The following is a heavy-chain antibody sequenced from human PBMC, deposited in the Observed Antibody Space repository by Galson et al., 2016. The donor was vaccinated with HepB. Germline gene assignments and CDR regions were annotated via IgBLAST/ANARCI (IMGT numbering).Heavy chain of an antibody. Sequence: SLRLSCAASGFIFSNYGMHWVRQAPGKGLEWVTVISYDGSDKYYADSVKGRFTISRDNSKNTVHLQMNSLRPEDTAVYYCAKVCGGVCPEGDHWGQGTLVAVSS. CDR2: ISYDGSDK. J-gene: IGHJ5*02. CDR1: GFIFSNYG. D-gene: IGHD2-21*02. V-gene: IGHV3-30*18. CDR3: AKVCGGVCPEGDH.